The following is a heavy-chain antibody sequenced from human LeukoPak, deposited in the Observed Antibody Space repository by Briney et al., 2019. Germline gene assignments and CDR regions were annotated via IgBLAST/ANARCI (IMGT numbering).Heavy chain of an antibody. CDR2: ISAYNGNT. CDR1: GYTFTSYG. V-gene: IGHV1-18*01. Sequence: GASVKVSCKASGYTFTSYGISWVRQAPGQGLEWMGWISAYNGNTNYAQKLQGRVTMTTDTSTSTAYMELRSLRSDDTAVYYCARAYLSYYGLTDYPFDYWGQGTLVTVSS. CDR3: ARAYLSYYGLTDYPFDY. J-gene: IGHJ4*02. D-gene: IGHD3-10*01.